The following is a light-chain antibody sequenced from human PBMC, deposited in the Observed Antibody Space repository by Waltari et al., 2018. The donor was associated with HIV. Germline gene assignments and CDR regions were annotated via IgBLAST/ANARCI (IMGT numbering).Light chain of an antibody. V-gene: IGLV2-14*03. CDR3: SSYSSTSAVL. J-gene: IGLJ2*01. CDR2: DVS. Sequence: QSALTQPASVSGSPGQSITISCTGTSGDVGVSNYVSWYQHHPGKAPKLMIYDVSERPSGVSNRFSGSKSGSTAYLTISGLQAEDDSHYSCSSYSSTSAVLFGGGTKLTVL. CDR1: SGDVGVSNY.